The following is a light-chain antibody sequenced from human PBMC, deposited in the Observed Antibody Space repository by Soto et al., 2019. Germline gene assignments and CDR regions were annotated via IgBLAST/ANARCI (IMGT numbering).Light chain of an antibody. CDR2: SAS. CDR3: QQRTNWPPT. V-gene: IGKV3-11*01. J-gene: IGKJ4*01. Sequence: EIVLTQSPATLASSPGERASLSCRVSQSGRNDLDWYHQKPCQAPRVLIYSASNRATGIPARFSGSGSGTDVTLTISSLEPEDFAVYYCQQRTNWPPTCGGGTKVEMK. CDR1: QSGRND.